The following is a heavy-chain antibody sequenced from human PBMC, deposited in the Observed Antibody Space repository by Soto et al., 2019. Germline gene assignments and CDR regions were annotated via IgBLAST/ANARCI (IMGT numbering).Heavy chain of an antibody. J-gene: IGHJ4*02. Sequence: SETLSLTCTVSGGSISNYYWSWIRQPPGKGLEWIGYIYYSGSTNYNPSLKSRVTISVDTSKNQFSLKLSSVTAADTAVYYCARGQSSGYYRYFDYWGRGTLVTVSS. CDR3: ARGQSSGYYRYFDY. CDR1: GGSISNYY. CDR2: IYYSGST. V-gene: IGHV4-59*01. D-gene: IGHD3-22*01.